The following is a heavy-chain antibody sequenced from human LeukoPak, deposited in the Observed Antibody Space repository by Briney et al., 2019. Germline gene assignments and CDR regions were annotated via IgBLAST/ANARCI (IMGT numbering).Heavy chain of an antibody. D-gene: IGHD3-10*01. Sequence: PGGSLRLSCAGSGFTFSTYAMSWVRQAPGKGLEWVSSINSNGGRTYYADSVKGRFTISRDNSKNTLYLQMNSLRAEDTAVYYCAKDYYGSGSYDKFDYWGQGTLVTVSS. V-gene: IGHV3-23*01. CDR2: INSNGGRT. CDR3: AKDYYGSGSYDKFDY. J-gene: IGHJ4*02. CDR1: GFTFSTYA.